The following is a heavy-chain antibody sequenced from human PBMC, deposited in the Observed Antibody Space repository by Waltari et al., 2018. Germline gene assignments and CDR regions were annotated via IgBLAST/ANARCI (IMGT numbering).Heavy chain of an antibody. Sequence: EVQLVESEGGLVQPGGSLRLSCAASGFTFGSYRMSWVRQAPGKGLGWVANIKENGYRKYYVDAENGRITTTKNNAKYSLFQQINSLRAEDTVIYCGARCPAVVISFDYWGQGILVTVSS. CDR3: ARCPAVVISFDY. V-gene: IGHV3-7*01. D-gene: IGHD3-22*01. CDR1: GFTFGSYR. J-gene: IGHJ4*02. CDR2: IKENGYRK.